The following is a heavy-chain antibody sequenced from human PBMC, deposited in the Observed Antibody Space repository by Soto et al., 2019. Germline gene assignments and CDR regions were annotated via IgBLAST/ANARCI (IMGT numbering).Heavy chain of an antibody. V-gene: IGHV1-69*12. J-gene: IGHJ5*02. D-gene: IGHD2-15*01. CDR2: IIPIFGTA. CDR1: GGTFSSYA. CDR3: ARGRDCSGGSCYSGLAWFDP. Sequence: QVQLVQSGAEVKKPGSSVKVSCKASGGTFSSYAISWVRQAPGQGLEWMGGIIPIFGTANYAQKFQGRVPITADEYTSTAYMELSSLRSEDTAVYYCARGRDCSGGSCYSGLAWFDPWGQGTLVTVSS.